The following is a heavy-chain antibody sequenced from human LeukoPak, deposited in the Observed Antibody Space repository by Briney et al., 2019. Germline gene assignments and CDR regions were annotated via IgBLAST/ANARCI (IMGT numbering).Heavy chain of an antibody. Sequence: PSETLSLTCAVYGGSFSGYYWSWIRQPPGKGLEWIGEINHSGSTNYNPSHKSRVTISVDTSKNQFSLKLSSVTAADTAVYYCARGPRYSGYDLNYWGQGTLVTVSS. CDR3: ARGPRYSGYDLNY. CDR1: GGSFSGYY. CDR2: INHSGST. D-gene: IGHD5-12*01. J-gene: IGHJ4*02. V-gene: IGHV4-34*01.